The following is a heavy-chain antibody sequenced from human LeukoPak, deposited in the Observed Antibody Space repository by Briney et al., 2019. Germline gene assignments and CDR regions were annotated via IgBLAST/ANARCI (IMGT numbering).Heavy chain of an antibody. V-gene: IGHV4-4*02. Sequence: SRTLSLTCAVSGGSISSSNWWSWVRQPPGKGLEWIGEIYHSGSTNYNPSLKSRVTISVDKSKNQFSLKLSSVTAADTAVYYCARSYGDYGLGYYYFDYWGQGTLVTVSS. J-gene: IGHJ4*02. CDR1: GGSISSSNW. D-gene: IGHD4-17*01. CDR3: ARSYGDYGLGYYYFDY. CDR2: IYHSGST.